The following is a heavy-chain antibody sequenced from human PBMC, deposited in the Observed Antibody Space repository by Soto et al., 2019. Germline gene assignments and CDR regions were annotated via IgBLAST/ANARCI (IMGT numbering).Heavy chain of an antibody. CDR2: MNPNSGNT. CDR1: GYTFTSYD. D-gene: IGHD6-6*01. Sequence: ASVKVSCKASGYTFTSYDINWVRQATGQGLEWMRWMNPNSGNTGYAQKFQGRVTMTRNTSISTAYMELSSLRSEDTAVYYCARRVGAARPPFFDYWGQGTLVTVSS. J-gene: IGHJ4*02. CDR3: ARRVGAARPPFFDY. V-gene: IGHV1-8*01.